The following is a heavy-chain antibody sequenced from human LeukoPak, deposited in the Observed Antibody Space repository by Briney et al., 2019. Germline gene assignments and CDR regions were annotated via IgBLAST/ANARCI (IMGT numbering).Heavy chain of an antibody. V-gene: IGHV3-23*01. J-gene: IGHJ4*02. CDR3: AKVFSIGFGGKNAHFDY. CDR2: ISGSGNSK. D-gene: IGHD3-10*01. CDR1: GFTFSSYA. Sequence: GGSLRLSCPASGFTFSSYAMSWVRQAPGEGLEWVSAISGSGNSKYYADSVKGRFTISRDNSKNTLYLQMNSLRAEDTALYYCAKVFSIGFGGKNAHFDYWGQGTLVTVSS.